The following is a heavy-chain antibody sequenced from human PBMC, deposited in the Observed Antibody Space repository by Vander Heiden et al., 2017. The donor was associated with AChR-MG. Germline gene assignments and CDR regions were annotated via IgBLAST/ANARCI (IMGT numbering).Heavy chain of an antibody. V-gene: IGHV1-2*02. CDR1: GYTFTGYY. J-gene: IGHJ4*02. D-gene: IGHD5-18*01. Sequence: QVQLVQSGAAVKKPGASVKVSCKASGYTFTGYYMHWVRQAPGQGLEWMGWINPNSGGTNYAQKFQGRVTMTRDTSISTAYMELSRLRSDDTAVYYCARDGDVDTAMVTRFDYWGQGTLVTVSS. CDR2: INPNSGGT. CDR3: ARDGDVDTAMVTRFDY.